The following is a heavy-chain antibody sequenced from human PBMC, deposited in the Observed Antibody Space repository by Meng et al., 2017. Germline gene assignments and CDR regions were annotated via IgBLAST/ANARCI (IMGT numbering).Heavy chain of an antibody. Sequence: GESLKISCAASGFTFSGSAMHWVRQASGKGLEWVGRIRSKANSYATAYAASVKGRFTISRDDSKNTAYLQMNSLKTEDTAVYYCTRHTPFEYYDSRGYYPNWGQGTLVTVSS. D-gene: IGHD3-22*01. J-gene: IGHJ4*02. CDR1: GFTFSGSA. CDR2: IRSKANSYAT. V-gene: IGHV3-73*01. CDR3: TRHTPFEYYDSRGYYPN.